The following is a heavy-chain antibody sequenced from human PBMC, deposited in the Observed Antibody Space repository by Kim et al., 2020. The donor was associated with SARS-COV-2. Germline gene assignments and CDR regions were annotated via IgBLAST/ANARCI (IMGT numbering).Heavy chain of an antibody. Sequence: SETLSLTCTVSGGSISSSSYYWGWIRQPPGKGLEWIGSIYYSGSTYYNPSLKSRVTISVDTSKNQFSLKLSSVTAADTAVYYCASLPDSSGYYYVAEDYFDYWGQGTLVTVSS. D-gene: IGHD3-22*01. J-gene: IGHJ4*02. CDR2: IYYSGST. CDR1: GGSISSSSYY. V-gene: IGHV4-39*01. CDR3: ASLPDSSGYYYVAEDYFDY.